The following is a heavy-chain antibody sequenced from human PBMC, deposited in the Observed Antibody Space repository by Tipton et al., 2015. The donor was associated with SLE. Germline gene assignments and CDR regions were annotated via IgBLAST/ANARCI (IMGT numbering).Heavy chain of an antibody. J-gene: IGHJ4*02. D-gene: IGHD6-6*01. CDR1: RYLMKNGYY. V-gene: IGHV4-38-2*01. CDR2: IYHSGTT. Sequence: TLSLTCVVSRYLMKNGYYWAWIRQPPGKGLEWVASIYHSGTTYYNPSLKSRVTISVDPSTNKLSLSLSSVTAADTAIYYCARHPEYSSSSYWGQGTLVTVSS. CDR3: ARHPEYSSSSY.